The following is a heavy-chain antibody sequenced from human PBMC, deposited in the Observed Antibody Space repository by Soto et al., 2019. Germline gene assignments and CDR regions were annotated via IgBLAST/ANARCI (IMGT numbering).Heavy chain of an antibody. CDR1: GISLSNTGVS. CDR2: IHSNDDK. CDR3: AHRVHTSTGPIY. Sequence: SGPTLVNPTQTLTLTCTVSGISLSNTGVSVGWIRQPPGKALEWLALIHSNDDKEYSPSLDSRLTVTKDTSKNQVVLTMTNMDPVDTGTYYCAHRVHTSTGPIYWGRGTLDTVSS. D-gene: IGHD2-2*02. V-gene: IGHV2-5*01. J-gene: IGHJ4*02.